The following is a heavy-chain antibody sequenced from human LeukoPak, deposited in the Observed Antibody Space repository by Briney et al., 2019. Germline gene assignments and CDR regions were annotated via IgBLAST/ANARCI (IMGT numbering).Heavy chain of an antibody. Sequence: PSETLSLTCTVSGGSVSSGSYYWSWIRRPPGNGLEWIGYIYYNGNTNYSPSLKSRVTMSVDTSKNLFSLKVSSVTAADTAVYYCARGRSNYYGMDVWGQGTTVTVSS. CDR2: IYYNGNT. CDR3: ARGRSNYYGMDV. CDR1: GGSVSSGSYY. J-gene: IGHJ6*02. D-gene: IGHD1-26*01. V-gene: IGHV4-61*01.